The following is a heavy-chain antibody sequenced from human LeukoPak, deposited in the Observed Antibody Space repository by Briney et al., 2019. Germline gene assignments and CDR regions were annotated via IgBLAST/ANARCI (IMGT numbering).Heavy chain of an antibody. V-gene: IGHV1-69*05. D-gene: IGHD5-24*01. CDR3: ARAGLEMATITSFDY. J-gene: IGHJ4*02. CDR1: GGTFSSYA. CDR2: IIPISGTA. Sequence: ASVKVSCKASGGTFSSYAISWVRQAPGQGLEWMGGIIPISGTANYAQKFQGRVTITTDESTSTAYMELSSLRSEDTAVYYCARAGLEMATITSFDYWGQGTLVTVSS.